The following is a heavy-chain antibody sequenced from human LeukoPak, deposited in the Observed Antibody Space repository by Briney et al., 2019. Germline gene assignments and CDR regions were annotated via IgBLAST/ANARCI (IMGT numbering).Heavy chain of an antibody. Sequence: GGSLRLSCAASGFTFSSYWMSRVRQAPGKGLEWVANIKQDGSEKYYVDSVKGRFTISRDNAKNSLYLQMNSLRAEDTAVYYCARDRRYGLRYFDAAQDVWGQGTTVTVSS. CDR2: IKQDGSEK. J-gene: IGHJ6*02. V-gene: IGHV3-7*01. CDR3: ARDRRYGLRYFDAAQDV. CDR1: GFTFSSYW. D-gene: IGHD3-9*01.